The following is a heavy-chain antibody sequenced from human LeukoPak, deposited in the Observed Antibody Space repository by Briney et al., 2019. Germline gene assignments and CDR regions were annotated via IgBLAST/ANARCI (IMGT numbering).Heavy chain of an antibody. V-gene: IGHV5-51*01. J-gene: IGHJ4*02. Sequence: GESLKISCKSSGYNFTRYWIGWVRQMPGKGLEWIGIIYPGDSETRYSPSFQGQVTISADSSISTAHLQWSSLKASDTAMYYCASQLAARLVGFDNGGQGTLVTVSS. D-gene: IGHD6-6*01. CDR1: GYNFTRYW. CDR3: ASQLAARLVGFDN. CDR2: IYPGDSET.